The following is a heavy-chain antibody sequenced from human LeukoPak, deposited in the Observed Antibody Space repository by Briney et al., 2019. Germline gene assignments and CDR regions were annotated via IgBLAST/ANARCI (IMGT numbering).Heavy chain of an antibody. D-gene: IGHD3-3*01. Sequence: SGTLSLTCAVYGGSFSGYYWSWIRQPPGKGLEWIGEINHSGSTNYNPSLKSRVTISVDTSKNQFSLKLSSVTAADTAVYYCARSAAQPKSYYDFWSGYYPSEFDYWGQGTLVTVSS. CDR2: INHSGST. CDR1: GGSFSGYY. CDR3: ARSAAQPKSYYDFWSGYYPSEFDY. V-gene: IGHV4-34*01. J-gene: IGHJ4*02.